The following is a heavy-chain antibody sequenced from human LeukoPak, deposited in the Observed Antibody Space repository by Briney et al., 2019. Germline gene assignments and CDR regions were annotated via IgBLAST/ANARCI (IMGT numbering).Heavy chain of an antibody. D-gene: IGHD2-15*01. V-gene: IGHV1-2*02. CDR3: ARDGGYCSGGSCHDAFDI. J-gene: IGHJ3*02. Sequence: ASVKVSCKASGYTFTGYYMHWVRQAPGQGLDWMGWINPNSGGTNYAQKFQGRVTMTRDTSISTAYMELSRLRSDDTAVYYCARDGGYCSGGSCHDAFDIWGQGTMVTVSS. CDR1: GYTFTGYY. CDR2: INPNSGGT.